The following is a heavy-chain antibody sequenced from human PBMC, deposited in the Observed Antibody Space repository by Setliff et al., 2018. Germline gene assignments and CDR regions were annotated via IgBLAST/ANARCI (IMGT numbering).Heavy chain of an antibody. D-gene: IGHD2-2*01. CDR2: LNPSGGGT. Sequence: ASVKVSCKASGYTFSGYYIHWVRQAPGQGLDWMGVLNPSGGGTEFAEKFQGRLTVTRDTSTSTVYMELSSLRSEDTAVYYCARESVPVPAGYGMDVWGQGTTVTV. V-gene: IGHV1-46*01. CDR3: ARESVPVPAGYGMDV. CDR1: GYTFSGYY. J-gene: IGHJ6*02.